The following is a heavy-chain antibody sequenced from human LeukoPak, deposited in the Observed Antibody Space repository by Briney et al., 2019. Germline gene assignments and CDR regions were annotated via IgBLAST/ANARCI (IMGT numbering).Heavy chain of an antibody. CDR3: ARASFVVLPAAIVSFDP. CDR2: INHSGST. V-gene: IGHV4-34*01. CDR1: GGSFSGYY. D-gene: IGHD2-2*02. J-gene: IGHJ5*02. Sequence: PSETLSLTCAVYGGSFSGYYWSWIRQPPGKGMEWIGEINHSGSTNYNPSLKRRVTISVETYKKQFSLKLSSVTAADTAVYYCARASFVVLPAAIVSFDPWGQGTLVTVSS.